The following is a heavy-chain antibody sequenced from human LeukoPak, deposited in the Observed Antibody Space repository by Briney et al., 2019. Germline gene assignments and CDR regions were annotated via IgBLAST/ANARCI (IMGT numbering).Heavy chain of an antibody. CDR1: GFTFSSYS. Sequence: PGGSLRLSCAASGFTFSSYSMNWVRQAPGKGLEWVSSISSSSSYIYYADSVKGRFTISRDNAKNSLYLQMNSLRAEDTAVYYCARAGRWLQPQALDYWGQGTLVTVSS. CDR3: ARAGRWLQPQALDY. D-gene: IGHD5-24*01. V-gene: IGHV3-21*01. J-gene: IGHJ4*02. CDR2: ISSSSSYI.